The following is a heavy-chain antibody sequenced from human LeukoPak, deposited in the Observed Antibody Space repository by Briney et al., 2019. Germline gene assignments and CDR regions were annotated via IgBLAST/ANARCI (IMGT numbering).Heavy chain of an antibody. CDR1: GGSISSYY. CDR3: ARAGVYCSGGSCYFDY. D-gene: IGHD2-15*01. J-gene: IGHJ4*02. V-gene: IGHV4-4*07. CDR2: IYTSGST. Sequence: SETLSLTCTVSGGSISSYYWSWIRQPAGKGLEWIGRIYTSGSTNYNPSLKSRVTMSVDTSKNQFSLKLSSVTAADTAVYYCARAGVYCSGGSCYFDYWGQGTLVTVSS.